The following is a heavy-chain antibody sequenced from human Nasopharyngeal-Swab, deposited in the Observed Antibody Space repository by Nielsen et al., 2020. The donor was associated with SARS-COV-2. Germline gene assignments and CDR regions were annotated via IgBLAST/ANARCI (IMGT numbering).Heavy chain of an antibody. CDR1: GFTFSSYA. CDR3: AKRDAVTTSDFDY. CDR2: ISGSGGST. Sequence: GGSLRLSCAASGFTFSSYAMSWVRQAPGKGLEWVSAISGSGGSTYYADSVKGRFTISRDNYKNTLYLQMKSLRAEDTAVYYCAKRDAVTTSDFDYWGQGTLVTVSS. V-gene: IGHV3-23*01. D-gene: IGHD4-17*01. J-gene: IGHJ4*02.